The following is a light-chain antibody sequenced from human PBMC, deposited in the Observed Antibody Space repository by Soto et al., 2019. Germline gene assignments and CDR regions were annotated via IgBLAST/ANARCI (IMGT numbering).Light chain of an antibody. V-gene: IGKV1-39*01. CDR2: AAS. CDR3: QQSYSTPT. CDR1: QSISSY. J-gene: IGKJ3*01. Sequence: DIQMTQSPSSLSSSLGDSATITCRASQSISSYLTWYHQKRGKAPKLLSYAASSLQSGVQSRFSGSGSGTDFPLTISLLQPDDLATYCCQQSYSTPTFGQGTKVD.